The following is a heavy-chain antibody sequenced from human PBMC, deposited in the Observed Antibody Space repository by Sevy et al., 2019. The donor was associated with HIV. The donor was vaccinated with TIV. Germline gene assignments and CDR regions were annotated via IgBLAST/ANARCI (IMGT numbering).Heavy chain of an antibody. CDR2: ISYDGSNK. CDR1: GFTFSSYA. J-gene: IGHJ6*02. Sequence: GGSLRLSCPASGFTFSSYAMHWVRQAPGKGLEWVAVISYDGSNKYYADSVKGRFTISRDNSKNTLYLQMNSLRAEDTAVYYCARERTYSGSSDYYYGMDVWGQGTTVTVSS. D-gene: IGHD6-13*01. V-gene: IGHV3-30-3*01. CDR3: ARERTYSGSSDYYYGMDV.